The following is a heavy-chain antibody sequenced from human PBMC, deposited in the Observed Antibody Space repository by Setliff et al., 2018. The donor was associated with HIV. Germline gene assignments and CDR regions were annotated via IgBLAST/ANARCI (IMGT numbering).Heavy chain of an antibody. J-gene: IGHJ4*02. Sequence: SVKVSCKASGGTFSSYAISWVRQAPGQGLEWMGGIIPIFGTVRYAQKFQGRVTITADESTSTAYMELYNLRSEDTAMYYCTRGRGIIGALVYWGQGTLVTVSS. D-gene: IGHD2-21*01. CDR2: IIPIFGTV. V-gene: IGHV1-69*13. CDR3: TRGRGIIGALVY. CDR1: GGTFSSYA.